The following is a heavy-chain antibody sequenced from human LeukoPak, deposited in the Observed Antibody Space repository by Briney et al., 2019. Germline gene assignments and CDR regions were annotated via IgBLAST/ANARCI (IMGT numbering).Heavy chain of an antibody. CDR1: GGSITSFY. Sequence: SETLSLTCTVSGGSITSFYWSWIRQPPGKGLEWIGYIYYSGSTNYNPSLKSRVTISVDTSQQQFSRNLSAVTCADTPVFFVGGNRGSYWGIAYWGQGTLVTVSS. D-gene: IGHD1-26*01. J-gene: IGHJ4*02. CDR2: IYYSGST. V-gene: IGHV4-59*01. CDR3: GGNRGSYWGIAY.